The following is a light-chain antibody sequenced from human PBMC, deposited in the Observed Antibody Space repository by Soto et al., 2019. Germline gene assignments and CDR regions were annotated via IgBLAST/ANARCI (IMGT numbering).Light chain of an antibody. CDR1: SSDIGAFTS. Sequence: QSALTQPASVSGSPGQSITISCTGTSSDIGAFTSVSWYQQHPGKAPKLIIYDIINRPSGVSDRFSGSKSVNTASLTVSGLQPEDEATDYCSSYSRTTTLVVFGGGTKVTVL. CDR3: SSYSRTTTLVV. CDR2: DII. J-gene: IGLJ2*01. V-gene: IGLV2-14*03.